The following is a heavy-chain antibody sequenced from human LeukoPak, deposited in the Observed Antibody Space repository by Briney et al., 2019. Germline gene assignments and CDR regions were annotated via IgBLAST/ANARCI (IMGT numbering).Heavy chain of an antibody. CDR3: ARDGGYVWGSYRYTLDY. CDR1: GGSISSYY. CDR2: IYYSGST. J-gene: IGHJ4*02. Sequence: SETLSLTCTVSGGSISSYYWSWIRQPPGKGLEWIGYIYYSGSTNYNPSLKSRVTISVDTSKNQFSLKLSSVTAADTAVYYCARDGGYVWGSYRYTLDYWGQGTLVTASS. D-gene: IGHD3-16*02. V-gene: IGHV4-59*01.